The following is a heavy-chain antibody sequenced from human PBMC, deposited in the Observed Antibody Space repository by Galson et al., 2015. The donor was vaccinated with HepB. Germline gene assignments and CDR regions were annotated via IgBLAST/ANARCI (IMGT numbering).Heavy chain of an antibody. V-gene: IGHV3-48*01. J-gene: IGHJ6*02. CDR3: ARDSWGYGGNYGMDV. CDR1: GFTFSTYG. D-gene: IGHD1-26*01. Sequence: SLRLSCAASGFTFSTYGMSWVRQAPGKGLEWVSCTSSSSGTIYYADSVKGRFTISRDNAKRSLYLLMNSLRVEDTAVYYCARDSWGYGGNYGMDVWGQGTTVTVSS. CDR2: TSSSSGTI.